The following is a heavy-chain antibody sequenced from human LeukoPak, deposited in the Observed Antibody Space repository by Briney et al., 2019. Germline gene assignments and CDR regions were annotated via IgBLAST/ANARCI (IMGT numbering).Heavy chain of an antibody. CDR1: GFTLSSYC. D-gene: IGHD4-17*01. J-gene: IGHJ6*02. Sequence: GGSPRLSCAASGFTLSSYCTHCGRHAPGKGLVWVSRINSDGSSTSYADSVKGRFTISRDNAKNTLYLQMNSLRAEETAVYYCAREDYGYYYYGMDVLGQGTTVTVSS. CDR3: AREDYGYYYYGMDV. V-gene: IGHV3-74*01. CDR2: INSDGSST.